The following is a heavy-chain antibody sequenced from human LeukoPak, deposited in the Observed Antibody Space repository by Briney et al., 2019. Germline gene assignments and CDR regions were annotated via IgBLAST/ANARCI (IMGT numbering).Heavy chain of an antibody. V-gene: IGHV3-21*01. J-gene: IGHJ4*02. CDR1: GFTFSSYA. CDR3: ARSKGVGATTGFTY. Sequence: GGSLRLSCAASGFTFSSYAISWVRQAPGKGLKWVSSISASRLYIDYADSVKGRFTISRDNAKNSLYLQMNSLRAEDTAVYYCARSKGVGATTGFTYWGQGTLVTVSS. CDR2: ISASRLYI. D-gene: IGHD1-26*01.